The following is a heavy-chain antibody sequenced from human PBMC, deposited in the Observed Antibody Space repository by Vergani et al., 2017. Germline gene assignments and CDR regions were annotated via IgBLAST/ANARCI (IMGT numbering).Heavy chain of an antibody. Sequence: EVQLLESGGGLVQPGGSLRLSCAASRFTFSDYAMSWVRQAPGKGVEWVSGISGSGGSTYYADSVKGRFTISRDNSKNTLYLQMNSLRAEDTAVYYCAKDPNYDFWSGYFAFDIWGQGTMVTVSS. V-gene: IGHV3-23*01. J-gene: IGHJ3*02. CDR3: AKDPNYDFWSGYFAFDI. CDR1: RFTFSDYA. D-gene: IGHD3-3*01. CDR2: ISGSGGST.